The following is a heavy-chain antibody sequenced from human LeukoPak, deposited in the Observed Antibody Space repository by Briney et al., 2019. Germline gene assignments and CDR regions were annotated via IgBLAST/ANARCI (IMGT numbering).Heavy chain of an antibody. CDR2: IYYSGST. Sequence: SETLSLTCTVSGGSISSYYWSWIRQPPGKGLEWIGYIYYSGSTNYNPSLKSRVTISVDTSKNQFSLKLSSVTAADTAMYYCARQMLGEDAFDIWGQGTMVTVSS. CDR1: GGSISSYY. D-gene: IGHD3-10*02. J-gene: IGHJ3*02. CDR3: ARQMLGEDAFDI. V-gene: IGHV4-59*08.